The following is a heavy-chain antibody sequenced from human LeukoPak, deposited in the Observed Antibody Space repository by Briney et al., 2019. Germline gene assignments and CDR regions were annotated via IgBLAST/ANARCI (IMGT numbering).Heavy chain of an antibody. CDR3: ARAQLGLSNYYYYMDV. CDR1: GGTFSSYA. V-gene: IGHV1-69*05. D-gene: IGHD6-6*01. Sequence: SVKVSCKASGGTFSSYAISWVRQAPGQGLEWMGGIIPIFGTANYAQKCQGRDTITTDESTSTAYMELSSLRSEDTAVYYCARAQLGLSNYYYYMDVWGKGTTVTVSS. CDR2: IIPIFGTA. J-gene: IGHJ6*03.